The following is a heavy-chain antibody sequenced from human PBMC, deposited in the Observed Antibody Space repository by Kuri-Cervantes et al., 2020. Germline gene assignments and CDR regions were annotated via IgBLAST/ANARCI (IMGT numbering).Heavy chain of an antibody. CDR3: ARAHYGETYYYYYYMDV. CDR2: IYHSGSA. D-gene: IGHD4-17*01. J-gene: IGHJ6*03. Sequence: SETLSLTCAISGYSISSGYYWGWIRQPPGKGLQWLGTIYHSGSAYYKPSLKRRVTISVDTSKNQFSLKLSSVTAADTAVYYCARAHYGETYYYYYYMDVWGKGTTVTVSS. V-gene: IGHV4-38-2*01. CDR1: GYSISSGYY.